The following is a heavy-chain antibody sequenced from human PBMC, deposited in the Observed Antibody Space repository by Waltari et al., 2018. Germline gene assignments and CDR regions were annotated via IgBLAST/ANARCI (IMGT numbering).Heavy chain of an antibody. D-gene: IGHD2-2*01. CDR3: AREVVPSRTIVVNWFDP. V-gene: IGHV7-4-1*02. CDR1: GYIFTSYA. J-gene: IGHJ5*02. CDR2: VTTKTGNP. Sequence: QVQLVQSGSELKKPGASVKISCKASGYIFTSYAINWRRQAPGKGPELMGWVTTKTGNPPYAQGFRGRFVFSLDTSVNTAYLEINSLKTEDTAIYYCAREVVPSRTIVVNWFDPWGQGTQVTVSS.